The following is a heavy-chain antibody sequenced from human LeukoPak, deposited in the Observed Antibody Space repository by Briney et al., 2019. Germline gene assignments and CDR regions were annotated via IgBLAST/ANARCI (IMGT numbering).Heavy chain of an antibody. CDR3: ARATVDYDFWSGYPDAFDI. J-gene: IGHJ3*02. CDR2: IYHSGST. V-gene: IGHV4-59*12. Sequence: SETLSLTCTVSGGSISSYYWSWIRQPPGKGLEWIGYIYHSGSTYYNPSLKSRVTISVDRSKNQFSLKLSSVTAADTAVYYCARATVDYDFWSGYPDAFDIWGQGTMVTVSS. D-gene: IGHD3-3*01. CDR1: GGSISSYY.